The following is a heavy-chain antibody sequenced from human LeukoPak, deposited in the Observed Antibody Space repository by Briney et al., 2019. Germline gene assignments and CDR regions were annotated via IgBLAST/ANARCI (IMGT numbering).Heavy chain of an antibody. D-gene: IGHD3-10*01. Sequence: PSETLSLTCTVSGGSISSYYWSWIRQPAGQGLEWVGYIYYSGSTNYNPSLKSRVTISVDTSKNQFSLKLSSVTAADTAVYYCARADPPRITMVRGVIYYYYYGMDVWGQGTTVTVSS. J-gene: IGHJ6*02. V-gene: IGHV4-59*08. CDR1: GGSISSYY. CDR3: ARADPPRITMVRGVIYYYYYGMDV. CDR2: IYYSGST.